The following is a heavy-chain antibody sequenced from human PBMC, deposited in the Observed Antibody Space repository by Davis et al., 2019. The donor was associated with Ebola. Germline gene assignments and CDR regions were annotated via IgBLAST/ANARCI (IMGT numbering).Heavy chain of an antibody. CDR3: AKDTSNIWFDI. Sequence: GGSLRLSCAASALSASANYMSCVRHAPGKGLEWVSTLGTSADTYYADSVKGRFTISRDNTKNTLYLQMNGLRVEDTAIYYCAKDTSNIWFDIWGQGTNVTVSS. CDR2: LGTSADT. D-gene: IGHD1-26*01. J-gene: IGHJ3*02. CDR1: ALSASANY. V-gene: IGHV3-53*01.